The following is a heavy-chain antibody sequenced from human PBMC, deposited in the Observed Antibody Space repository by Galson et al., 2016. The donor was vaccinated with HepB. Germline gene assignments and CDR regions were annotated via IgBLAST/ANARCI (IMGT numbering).Heavy chain of an antibody. J-gene: IGHJ6*03. Sequence: SLRLSCAASGFTFSSHTMHWARQAPGKGLEWVSEISGNGDDIHYADSLKGRFTTSRDNSRTTLYLHRNGLRSDDTALYYCVRDLCTTGVCLDHHYHMDVWGKGTTVTVSS. CDR2: ISGNGDDI. CDR3: VRDLCTTGVCLDHHYHMDV. CDR1: GFTFSSHT. V-gene: IGHV3-23*01. D-gene: IGHD1-1*01.